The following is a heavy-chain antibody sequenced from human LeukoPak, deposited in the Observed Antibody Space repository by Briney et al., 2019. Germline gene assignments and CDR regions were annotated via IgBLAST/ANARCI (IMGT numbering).Heavy chain of an antibody. D-gene: IGHD5-24*01. Sequence: SETLSLTCAVYGGSFSGYYWSWIRQPPGKGLEWIGYIYYSESTNYNPSLKSRVTISVDTSKNQFSLKLSSVTAADTAVYYCARGVYNLALVFDYWGQGSLVTVSS. CDR1: GGSFSGYY. CDR2: IYYSEST. V-gene: IGHV4-59*01. CDR3: ARGVYNLALVFDY. J-gene: IGHJ4*02.